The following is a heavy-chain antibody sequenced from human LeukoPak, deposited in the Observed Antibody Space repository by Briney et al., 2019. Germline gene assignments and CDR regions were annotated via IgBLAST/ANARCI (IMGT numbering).Heavy chain of an antibody. Sequence: GASVTVSCKTSGGTFRNYAISWVRQAPGQGLEWMGWIIPIFGTTNYAQKFQGRVTITADASTSTAYMELSSLKSGDTAVYYCARGVLGDGYRPDWYFDLWGRGTLVTVSS. CDR2: IIPIFGTT. V-gene: IGHV1-69*01. CDR1: GGTFRNYA. J-gene: IGHJ2*01. D-gene: IGHD5-24*01. CDR3: ARGVLGDGYRPDWYFDL.